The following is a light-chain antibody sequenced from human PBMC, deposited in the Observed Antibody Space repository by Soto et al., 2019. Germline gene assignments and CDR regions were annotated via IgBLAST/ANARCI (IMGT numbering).Light chain of an antibody. Sequence: IQLTQSPSSLSASVGDRVTITCRASQGISTYLAWYQQKSGKAPKLLIYAASTLQRGVPSRFSGSGSGTDFTLTISSLQPEDFATYYCQQLNNYPPFTFVPGTKVDIK. CDR3: QQLNNYPPFT. CDR2: AAS. CDR1: QGISTY. V-gene: IGKV1-9*01. J-gene: IGKJ3*01.